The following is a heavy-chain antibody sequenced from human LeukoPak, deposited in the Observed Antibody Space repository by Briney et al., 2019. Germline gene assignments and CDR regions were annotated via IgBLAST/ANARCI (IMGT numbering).Heavy chain of an antibody. D-gene: IGHD6-13*01. Sequence: GGSLRLSCAASGLTVSRNYMSWVRQAPGKGPEWVSVLYSDGTTYYADSVKGRFTISRDHARSSLSLQMHSLTADDTAVYYCARSRRDSAWYIDDYWGQGTLVTVSS. V-gene: IGHV3-53*01. CDR2: LYSDGTT. CDR1: GLTVSRNY. CDR3: ARSRRDSAWYIDDY. J-gene: IGHJ4*02.